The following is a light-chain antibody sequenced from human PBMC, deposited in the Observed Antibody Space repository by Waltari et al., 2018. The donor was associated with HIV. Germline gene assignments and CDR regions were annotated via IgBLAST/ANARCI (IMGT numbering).Light chain of an antibody. CDR2: EVS. CDR3: SSSRV. CDR1: SSDVGGYNY. Sequence: SALTPPPSASGSPGQSVTISCTGTSSDVGGYNYVSWYQQHPGKAPKLMIYEVSKRPSGVPDRFSGSKSGNTASLTVSGLQAEDEADYYCSSSRVFGGGTKLTVL. V-gene: IGLV2-8*01. J-gene: IGLJ3*02.